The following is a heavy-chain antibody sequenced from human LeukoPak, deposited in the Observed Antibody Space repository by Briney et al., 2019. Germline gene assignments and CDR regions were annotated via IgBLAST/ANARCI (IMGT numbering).Heavy chain of an antibody. CDR3: AKVLTRGDGYNNYFDY. V-gene: IGHV3-43*02. CDR2: ISGDGGST. D-gene: IGHD5-24*01. Sequence: GGSLRLXCAASGFTFDDYAMHWVRQAPGKGLEWVSLISGDGGSTYYADSVKGRFTISRDNSKNSLYLQMNSLRTEDTALYYCAKVLTRGDGYNNYFDYWGQGTLVTVSS. J-gene: IGHJ4*02. CDR1: GFTFDDYA.